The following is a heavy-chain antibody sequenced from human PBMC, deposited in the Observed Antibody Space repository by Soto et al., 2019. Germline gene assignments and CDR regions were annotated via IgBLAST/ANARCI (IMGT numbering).Heavy chain of an antibody. D-gene: IGHD7-27*01. CDR3: AKDAISGNQVWDYFDY. V-gene: IGHV3-23*01. CDR2: FGVGGNYI. Sequence: GGSLRLSCAASGFTFINYAINFCRQSPFKWLEWVSGFGVGGNYIYYADSVKGRFTISRDNSKNTLYLQMNSLRAEDTAVYYCAKDAISGNQVWDYFDYWGQGTPVTVSS. CDR1: GFTFINYA. J-gene: IGHJ4*02.